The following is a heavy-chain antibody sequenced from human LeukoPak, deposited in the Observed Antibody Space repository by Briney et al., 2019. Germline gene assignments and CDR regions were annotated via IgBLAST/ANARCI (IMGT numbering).Heavy chain of an antibody. V-gene: IGHV1-69*05. D-gene: IGHD3-10*01. J-gene: IGHJ5*02. CDR2: IIPVFGTA. Sequence: RGSSVKVSCKVSGGTFSSCAVSWVRQAPGQGLEWMGGIIPVFGTANYAQKFQDRITITTDESTTTAYMELSSLRSEDTAVYYCARELGFGSTQNWFDPWGQGTLVTVSS. CDR1: GGTFSSCA. CDR3: ARELGFGSTQNWFDP.